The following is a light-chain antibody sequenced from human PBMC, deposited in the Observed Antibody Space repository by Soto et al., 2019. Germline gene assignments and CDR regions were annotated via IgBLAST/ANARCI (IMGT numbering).Light chain of an antibody. V-gene: IGKV3-11*01. J-gene: IGKJ5*01. CDR3: QQRSNWPIT. Sequence: EIVLTQSPGTLSLSPGERATLSCRASQSVSRYLAWYQQKPDQAPRLLIYDVFNRATGIPARFSGSGSGTDFTLTISSLEPEDFVVYYCQQRSNWPITFGQGTRLEIK. CDR2: DVF. CDR1: QSVSRY.